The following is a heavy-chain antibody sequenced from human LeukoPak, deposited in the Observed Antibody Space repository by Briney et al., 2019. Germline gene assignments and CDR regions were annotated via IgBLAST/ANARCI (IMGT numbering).Heavy chain of an antibody. Sequence: ASVKVSCKASGGTFSSYAISWVRQAPGQGLEWMGGLIPIFGTANYAQKFQGRVTITADKSTSTAYMELSSLRSEDTAVYYCATRAADIATRPAYYYYYMDVWGKGTTVTVSS. J-gene: IGHJ6*03. D-gene: IGHD6-6*01. CDR3: ATRAADIATRPAYYYYYMDV. CDR1: GGTFSSYA. V-gene: IGHV1-69*06. CDR2: LIPIFGTA.